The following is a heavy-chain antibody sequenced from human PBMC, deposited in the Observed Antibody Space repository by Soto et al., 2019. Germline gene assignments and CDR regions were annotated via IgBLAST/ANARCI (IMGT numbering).Heavy chain of an antibody. J-gene: IGHJ3*02. D-gene: IGHD3-3*01. CDR3: ARGYDFWSGHPDPFDI. CDR1: GFTFSDYY. Sequence: GGSLRLSCAASGFTFSDYYMSWIRQAPGKGLEWVSYISSSGITIYYADSVKGRFTISRDNAKNSLYLQMNSLRAEDTAVYYCARGYDFWSGHPDPFDIWGQGTMVTVSS. CDR2: ISSSGITI. V-gene: IGHV3-11*01.